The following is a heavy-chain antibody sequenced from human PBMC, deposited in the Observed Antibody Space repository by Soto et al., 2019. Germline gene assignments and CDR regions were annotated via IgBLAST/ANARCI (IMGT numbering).Heavy chain of an antibody. CDR2: IYYSGST. D-gene: IGHD5-18*01. CDR3: ASNRYGYTFYDY. V-gene: IGHV4-30-4*01. Sequence: PSETLSLTCTFSGCSISSGDYYLSWIRQPPGKGLEWIGYIYYSGSTYYNPSLKSRVTISVDTSKNQFSLKLSSVTAADTAVYYCASNRYGYTFYDYWGQGTLVTVSS. CDR1: GCSISSGDYY. J-gene: IGHJ4*02.